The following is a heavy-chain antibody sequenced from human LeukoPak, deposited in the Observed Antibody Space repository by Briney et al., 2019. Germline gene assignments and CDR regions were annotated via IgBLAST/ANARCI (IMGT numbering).Heavy chain of an antibody. CDR1: GFTFSSYA. Sequence: GGSLRLSCAASGFTFSSYAMSWVRQAPGKGLQWVSSISGSDGSTYYAASVKGRFTISRDNSKNTLYLQMNSLRAEDTAVYYRAKDWDMAPGYWGQGTLVTVSS. D-gene: IGHD2-15*01. V-gene: IGHV3-23*01. J-gene: IGHJ4*02. CDR2: ISGSDGST. CDR3: AKDWDMAPGY.